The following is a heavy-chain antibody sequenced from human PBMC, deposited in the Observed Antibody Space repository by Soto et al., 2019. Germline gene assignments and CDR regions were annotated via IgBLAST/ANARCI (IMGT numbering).Heavy chain of an antibody. CDR1: GYTFTSYG. CDR3: ARDYRGKREQQLSMLLDYYGMDV. D-gene: IGHD6-13*01. V-gene: IGHV1-18*01. CDR2: ISAYNGNT. J-gene: IGHJ6*02. Sequence: QVQLVQSGAEVKKPGASVKVSCKASGYTFTSYGISWVRQAPGQGLEWMGWISAYNGNTNYAQKLQGRVTMTTDTSTSTAYMELRSLRSDDTAVYYCARDYRGKREQQLSMLLDYYGMDVWGQGTTVTVSS.